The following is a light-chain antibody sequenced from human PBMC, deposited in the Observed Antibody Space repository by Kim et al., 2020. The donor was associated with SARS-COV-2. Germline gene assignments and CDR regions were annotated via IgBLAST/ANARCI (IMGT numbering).Light chain of an antibody. CDR3: SSYTSSNTLV. CDR2: DVI. J-gene: IGLJ1*01. CDR1: NSDVGGYNF. Sequence: GQSFTISCTGTNSDVGGYNFVSWYQQHPGKVPKLILYDVINRPSGISPRFSGSKSGNTASLTISGLQAADEADYYCSSYTSSNTLVFGTGTKVTVL. V-gene: IGLV2-14*03.